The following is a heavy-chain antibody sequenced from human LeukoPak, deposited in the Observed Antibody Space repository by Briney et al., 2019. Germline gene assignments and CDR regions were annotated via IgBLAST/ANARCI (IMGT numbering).Heavy chain of an antibody. J-gene: IGHJ5*02. Sequence: PSETLSLTCTVSGGSISNYYWNWIRQPPGKGLKWIGYIYYSGSTNYNPSLKSRVTISVDTSKNQFSLKLSSVTAADTALYYCARDMYSNYASSAFDPWGQGALVTVSS. CDR1: GGSISNYY. CDR3: ARDMYSNYASSAFDP. CDR2: IYYSGST. V-gene: IGHV4-59*01. D-gene: IGHD4-11*01.